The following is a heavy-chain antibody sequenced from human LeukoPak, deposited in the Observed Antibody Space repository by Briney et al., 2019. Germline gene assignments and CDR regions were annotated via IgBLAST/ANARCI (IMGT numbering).Heavy chain of an antibody. CDR2: IRSKAYGGTT. J-gene: IGHJ4*02. CDR3: TRDPYYFDY. V-gene: IGHV3-49*04. CDR1: GFTFGDYA. Sequence: GGSLRLSCTASGFTFGDYAMSWVRQAPGKGLEWVGFIRSKAYGGTTEYAASVKGGFTISRDDSKSIAYLQMNSLKTEDTAVYYCTRDPYYFDYWGQGTLVTVSS.